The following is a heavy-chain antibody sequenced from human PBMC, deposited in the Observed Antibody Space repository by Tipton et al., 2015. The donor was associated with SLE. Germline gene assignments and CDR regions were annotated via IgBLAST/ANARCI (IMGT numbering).Heavy chain of an antibody. CDR2: IYYSGST. Sequence: TLSLTCTVSGGSISSHYWSWIRQPPGKGLEWIGYIYYSGSTNYNPSLKSRVTISVDTSKNQFSLKLSSVTAADTAVYYCARDGGGIAAAGFDYWGQGTLITVSS. CDR1: GGSISSHY. J-gene: IGHJ4*02. V-gene: IGHV4-59*11. CDR3: ARDGGGIAAAGFDY. D-gene: IGHD6-13*01.